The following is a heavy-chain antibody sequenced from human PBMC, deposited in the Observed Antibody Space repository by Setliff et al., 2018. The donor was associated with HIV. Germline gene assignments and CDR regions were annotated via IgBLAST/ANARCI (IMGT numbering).Heavy chain of an antibody. V-gene: IGHV3-33*03. CDR3: ARLGELSSFDY. CDR2: IWNDGSNK. D-gene: IGHD3-16*02. CDR1: GFTFSSYG. J-gene: IGHJ4*02. Sequence: GGSLRLSCAASGFTFSSYGMHWVRQAPGKGLEWVAVIWNDGSNKYYADSVKGRFTMSRDNAKNSLFLQMHSLRAEDTAVYYCARLGELSSFDYWGQGTLVTVSS.